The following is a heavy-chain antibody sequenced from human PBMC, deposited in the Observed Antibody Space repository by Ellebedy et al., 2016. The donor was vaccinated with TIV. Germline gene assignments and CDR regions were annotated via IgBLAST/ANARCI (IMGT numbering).Heavy chain of an antibody. J-gene: IGHJ6*02. CDR1: GFTFTGYY. Sequence: ASVKVSXXASGFTFTGYYMHWVRQAPGQGLEWMGWINLNSGGTNYAQNFQGRVTMTRDTSIRTAYMELSRLRSDDSAVYYCARDRGLTPTLRWFGELSYYGMDVWGQGTTVTVSS. V-gene: IGHV1-2*02. CDR3: ARDRGLTPTLRWFGELSYYGMDV. D-gene: IGHD3-10*01. CDR2: INLNSGGT.